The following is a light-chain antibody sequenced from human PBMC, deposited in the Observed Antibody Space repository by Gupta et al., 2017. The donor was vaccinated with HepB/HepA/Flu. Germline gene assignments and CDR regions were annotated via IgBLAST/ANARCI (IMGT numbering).Light chain of an antibody. CDR3: QQKGSSPCN. V-gene: IGKV3-20*01. Sequence: VLTQSPGTLSLSPGERATLSCRASQSVRSRYLAWYQQKPCLAPRLLIYGASSSATGIPDRFSGSGSGTEFTLTISRREPEDFAVYYCQQKGSSPCNFGQGTKLEIK. CDR1: QSVRSRY. CDR2: GAS. J-gene: IGKJ2*02.